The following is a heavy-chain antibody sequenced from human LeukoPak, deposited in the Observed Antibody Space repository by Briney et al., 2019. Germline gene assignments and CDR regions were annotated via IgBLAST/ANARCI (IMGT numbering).Heavy chain of an antibody. V-gene: IGHV4-59*13. J-gene: IGHJ4*02. D-gene: IGHD7-27*01. CDR1: GGSISNYY. CDR2: IYSSGSA. CDR3: ARGANWGTDYFDY. Sequence: SETLSLTCTVSGGSISNYYWSWIRQPPGNGLEWIGYIYSSGSATYIPSLKSRVTMSVDKSKNQFSLRLSSVTAADTAMYYCARGANWGTDYFDYWGRGTLVTVSS.